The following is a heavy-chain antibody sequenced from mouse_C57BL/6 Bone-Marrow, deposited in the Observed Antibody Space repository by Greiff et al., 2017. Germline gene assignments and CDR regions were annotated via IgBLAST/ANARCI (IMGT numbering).Heavy chain of an antibody. D-gene: IGHD1-1*01. CDR2: IYPRSGNT. V-gene: IGHV1-81*01. CDR1: GYTFTSYG. J-gene: IGHJ3*01. CDR3: AAPNYGSSYGWFAY. Sequence: VKLQESGAELARPGASVKLSCKASGYTFTSYGISWVKQRTGQGLEWIGEIYPRSGNTYYNEKFKGKATLTADKSSSTAYMELRSLTSEDSAVYFCAAPNYGSSYGWFAYWGQGTLVSVSA.